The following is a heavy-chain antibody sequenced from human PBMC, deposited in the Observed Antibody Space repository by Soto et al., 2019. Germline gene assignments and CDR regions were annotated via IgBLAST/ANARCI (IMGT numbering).Heavy chain of an antibody. CDR2: IIPIFDTA. V-gene: IGHV1-69*13. J-gene: IGHJ4*02. CDR3: ASASVGGRGYSYGAVDY. Sequence: SVKVSCKASGGTFSSYAISWVRQAPGQGLEWMGGIIPIFDTANYAQKFQGRVTITADESTSTAYMELSSLRSEDTAVYYCASASVGGRGYSYGAVDYWGQGTLVTVSS. CDR1: GGTFSSYA. D-gene: IGHD5-18*01.